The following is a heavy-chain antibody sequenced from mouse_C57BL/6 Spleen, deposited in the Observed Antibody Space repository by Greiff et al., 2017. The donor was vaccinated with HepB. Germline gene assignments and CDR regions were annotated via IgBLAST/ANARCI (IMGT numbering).Heavy chain of an antibody. D-gene: IGHD2-2*01. CDR3: ARTGLRQGAMDY. J-gene: IGHJ4*01. CDR2: INPNYGTT. V-gene: IGHV1-39*01. Sequence: EVKLMESGPELVKPGASVKISCKASGYSFTDYNMNWVKQSNGKSLEWIGVINPNYGTTSYKQKFKGKATLTVDQSSSTAYMQLNSLTSEDSAVYYCARTGLRQGAMDYWGQGTSVTVSS. CDR1: GYSFTDYN.